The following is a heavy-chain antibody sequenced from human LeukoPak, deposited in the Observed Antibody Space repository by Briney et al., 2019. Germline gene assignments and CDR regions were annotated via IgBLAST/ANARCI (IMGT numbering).Heavy chain of an antibody. CDR2: ISGSGGNT. Sequence: GGALRLSCAASGFTFDNFAMSWVRQAPGKGLEWVSAISGSGGNTYYADSVKGRFTISRDNSKSTLYLQVNSLRAEDTAMYYCARGDSYSESYLDYWGQGTLVTVSS. CDR3: ARGDSYSESYLDY. CDR1: GFTFDNFA. J-gene: IGHJ4*02. V-gene: IGHV3-23*01. D-gene: IGHD1-26*01.